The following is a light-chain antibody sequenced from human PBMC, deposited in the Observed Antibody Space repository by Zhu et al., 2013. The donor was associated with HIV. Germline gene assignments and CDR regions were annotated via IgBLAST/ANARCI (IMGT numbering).Light chain of an antibody. CDR3: QQYNSYSYS. CDR1: QSISNW. CDR2: DAS. V-gene: IGKV1-5*01. J-gene: IGKJ2*01. Sequence: DIQLTQSPSTLATSVGDRVTITCRASQSISNWLAWYQQKPGKAPKLLIYDASNLESGVPSRFSGSGSGTEFSLTISSLQPDDFASYYCQQYNSYSYSFGQGTKVEI.